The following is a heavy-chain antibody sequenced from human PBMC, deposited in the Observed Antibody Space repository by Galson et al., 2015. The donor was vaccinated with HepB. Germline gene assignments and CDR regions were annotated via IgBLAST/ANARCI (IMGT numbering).Heavy chain of an antibody. CDR2: IYYSGST. J-gene: IGHJ6*02. D-gene: IGHD1-26*01. V-gene: IGHV4-59*01. Sequence: ETLSLTCTVSGGSISSYYWSWIRQPPGKGLEWIGYIYYSGSTNYNPSLKSRVTISVDTSKNRFSLKLSSVTAADTAVYYCARGWEDLDYYGMDVWGQGTTVTVSS. CDR3: ARGWEDLDYYGMDV. CDR1: GGSISSYY.